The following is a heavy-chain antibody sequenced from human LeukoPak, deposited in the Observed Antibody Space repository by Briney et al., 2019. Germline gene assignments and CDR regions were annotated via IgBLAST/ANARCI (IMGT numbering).Heavy chain of an antibody. CDR2: IYRGDST. Sequence: GGSLRLSCAASGFTVSSNYMCWVRQAPGKGLEWVSVIYRGDSTYYAESVRGRFTISRDNSKNTLYLLMNSLIPEDTAVYYCAREVVSIPSYFDSWGQGTLVTVSS. CDR1: GFTVSSNY. J-gene: IGHJ4*02. CDR3: AREVVSIPSYFDS. D-gene: IGHD2-21*01. V-gene: IGHV3-53*01.